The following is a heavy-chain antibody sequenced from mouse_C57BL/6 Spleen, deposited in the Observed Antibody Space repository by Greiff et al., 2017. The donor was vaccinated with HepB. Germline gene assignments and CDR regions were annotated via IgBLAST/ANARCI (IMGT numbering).Heavy chain of an antibody. Sequence: DVQLQESGGGLVQPGGSLKLSCAASGFTFSDYYMYWVRQTPEKRLEWVAYISNGGGSTYYPDTVKGRFTISRDNAKNTLYLQMSRLKSEDTAMYYCARRDYSNYAMDYWGQGTSVTVSS. CDR1: GFTFSDYY. V-gene: IGHV5-12*01. D-gene: IGHD2-5*01. CDR2: ISNGGGST. J-gene: IGHJ4*01. CDR3: ARRDYSNYAMDY.